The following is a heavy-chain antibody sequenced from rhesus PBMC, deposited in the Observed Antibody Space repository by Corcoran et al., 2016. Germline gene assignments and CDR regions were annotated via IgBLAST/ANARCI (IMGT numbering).Heavy chain of an antibody. CDR3: ARVRARQDLDS. CDR2: ISGSVGST. CDR1: GGSISSSY. Sequence: QLQLQESGPGLVKPSETLSVTCAVSGGSISSSYWSWIRQAPGKGLEWIGRISGSVGSTDYNPSLKSRVTISTDTSKNQFALKLSSVTAADTAVYYCARVRARQDLDSWGQGVVVTVSS. D-gene: IGHD6-25*01. V-gene: IGHV4-173*01. J-gene: IGHJ6*01.